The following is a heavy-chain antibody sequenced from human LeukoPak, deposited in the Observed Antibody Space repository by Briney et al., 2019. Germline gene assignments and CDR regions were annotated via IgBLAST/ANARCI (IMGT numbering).Heavy chain of an antibody. J-gene: IGHJ3*02. Sequence: ASVKVSCKASGYIFTSYYMHWVRQAPGQGLEWMGIINPSGGSTTYAQKFQGRVTMTRDTSTSTVYMELSSLISEDTAVYYCARWSGVATIPGDAFDIWGQGTMVTVSS. V-gene: IGHV1-46*01. CDR2: INPSGGST. D-gene: IGHD5-12*01. CDR3: ARWSGVATIPGDAFDI. CDR1: GYIFTSYY.